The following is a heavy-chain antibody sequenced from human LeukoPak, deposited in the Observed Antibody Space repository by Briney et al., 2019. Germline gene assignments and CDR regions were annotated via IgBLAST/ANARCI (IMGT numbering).Heavy chain of an antibody. CDR2: IRSKTYRGTA. D-gene: IGHD3-22*01. J-gene: IGHJ4*02. Sequence: GGSLRLSCAASGFTFSSFSINWVRQAPGKGLEWVGFIRSKTYRGTAEYAASVKGRFTISRDDSKSIAYLQANSLKTDDTAVYYCTSVYDTSAYYHSGVDYWGQGTLVTVSS. CDR1: GFTFSSFS. CDR3: TSVYDTSAYYHSGVDY. V-gene: IGHV3-49*04.